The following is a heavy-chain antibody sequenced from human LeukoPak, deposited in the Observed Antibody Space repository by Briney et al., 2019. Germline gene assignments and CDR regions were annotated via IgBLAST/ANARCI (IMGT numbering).Heavy chain of an antibody. J-gene: IGHJ6*02. Sequence: ASVKVSCKASGYTFTSYAMNWVRQAPGQGLEWMGCINTNTGNPTYAQGFTGRFVFSLDTSVSAAYLQISSLKAEDTAVYYCARGPELWFGDIYYYYYGMDVWGQGTTVTVSS. CDR1: GYTFTSYA. V-gene: IGHV7-4-1*02. D-gene: IGHD3-10*01. CDR3: ARGPELWFGDIYYYYYGMDV. CDR2: INTNTGNP.